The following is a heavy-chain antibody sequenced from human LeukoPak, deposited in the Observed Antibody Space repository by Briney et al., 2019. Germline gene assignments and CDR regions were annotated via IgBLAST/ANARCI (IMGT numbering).Heavy chain of an antibody. CDR2: IKQDGSEK. J-gene: IGHJ4*02. CDR1: GFTFSSYS. V-gene: IGHV3-7*01. Sequence: TGGSLRLSCAASGFTFSSYSMNWVRQAPGKGLEWVANIKQDGSEKYYVDSVKGRFTISRDNAKNSLYLQMNSLRAEDTAVYYCARELEWELLGYFDYWGQGTLVTVSS. CDR3: ARELEWELLGYFDY. D-gene: IGHD1-26*01.